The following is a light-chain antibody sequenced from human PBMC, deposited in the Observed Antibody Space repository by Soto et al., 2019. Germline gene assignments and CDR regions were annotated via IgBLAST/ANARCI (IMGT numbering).Light chain of an antibody. CDR1: QSVSSSH. V-gene: IGKV3-20*01. J-gene: IGKJ2*01. CDR3: QQYGSSPPMYT. Sequence: EIVLTQSPGTLSLSPGERATLACRASQSVSSSHLVWYQQKPGQAPRLLIYGASSRSTGIPDRFSGSGSGTDLNLTISRREPEDFAVYYCQQYGSSPPMYTFGQGTKLEIK. CDR2: GAS.